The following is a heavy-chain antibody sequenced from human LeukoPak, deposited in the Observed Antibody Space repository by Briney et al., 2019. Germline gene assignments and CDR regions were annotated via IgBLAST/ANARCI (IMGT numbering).Heavy chain of an antibody. V-gene: IGHV4-39*01. J-gene: IGHJ3*02. CDR1: GGSISSSSYY. Sequence: PSETLSLTCTVSGGSISSSSYYWGWIRQPPGKGLEWIGSIYYSGSTYYNPSLKSRVTISVDTSKNQFSLKLSSVTAADTAVYYCARLAGTPTNAFDIWGQGTMVTVSS. CDR2: IYYSGST. CDR3: ARLAGTPTNAFDI. D-gene: IGHD6-19*01.